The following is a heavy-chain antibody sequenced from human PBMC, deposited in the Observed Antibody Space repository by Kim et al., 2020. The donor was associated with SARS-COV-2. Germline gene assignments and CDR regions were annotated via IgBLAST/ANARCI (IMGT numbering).Heavy chain of an antibody. CDR1: GFTFSSYG. V-gene: IGHV3-33*01. CDR2: IWYDGSNK. Sequence: GGSLRLSCAASGFTFSSYGMHWVRQAPGKGLEWVAMIWYDGSNKYYADSVKGRFTISRDNSKNTLSLQMNSLGAEDTAVYYCARDQAPLNDDWSFYSWG. CDR3: ARDQAPLNDDWSFYS. D-gene: IGHD1-1*01. J-gene: IGHJ5*01.